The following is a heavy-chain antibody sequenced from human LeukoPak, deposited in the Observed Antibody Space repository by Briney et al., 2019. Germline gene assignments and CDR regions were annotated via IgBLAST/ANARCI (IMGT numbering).Heavy chain of an antibody. J-gene: IGHJ4*02. V-gene: IGHV3-15*01. CDR2: ISSNSAGGTA. Sequence: PSLSCAACGITISSSGMTWVRPARGKVLGLVGRISSNSAGGTADYTEPMTGSFVISRDDSTNMVFLELTTLRTADTSVSYCATYYDRQLHHGLTWYWGEGTLVTVSS. CDR1: GITISSSG. CDR3: ATYYDRQLHHGLTWY. D-gene: IGHD3-16*01.